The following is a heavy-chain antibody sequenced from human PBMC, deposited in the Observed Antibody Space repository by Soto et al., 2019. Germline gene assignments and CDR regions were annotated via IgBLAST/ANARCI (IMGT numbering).Heavy chain of an antibody. CDR2: IYYSGST. V-gene: IGHV4-39*07. CDR3: ARSGAAAGFNWFDP. D-gene: IGHD6-13*01. Sequence: SETLSLTCTVSGGSISSSSYYWGWIRQPPGKGLEWIGSIYYSGSTYYNPSLKSRVTISVDTSKNQFSLKLSSVTAADTAVYYCARSGAAAGFNWFDPWGQGTLVTVSS. J-gene: IGHJ5*02. CDR1: GGSISSSSYY.